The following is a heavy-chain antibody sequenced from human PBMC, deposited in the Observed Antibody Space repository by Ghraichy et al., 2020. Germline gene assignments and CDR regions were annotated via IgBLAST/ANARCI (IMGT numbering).Heavy chain of an antibody. Sequence: GALNISCAASGFRISNYVMHWVRQAPGKGLEYVSGISSNGGSTYYGNTVKDRFTVFRDNSKDTLYLQLGSLSTEDMGVYFCARGRTVAAYDFFGMDVWGLGTTVTVSS. V-gene: IGHV3-64*01. CDR3: ARGRTVAAYDFFGMDV. CDR1: GFRISNYV. J-gene: IGHJ6*02. CDR2: ISSNGGST. D-gene: IGHD6-19*01.